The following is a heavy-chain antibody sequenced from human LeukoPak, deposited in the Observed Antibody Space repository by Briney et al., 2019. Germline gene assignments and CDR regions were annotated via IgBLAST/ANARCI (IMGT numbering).Heavy chain of an antibody. V-gene: IGHV3-30-3*01. CDR3: ARDHYDSSGYPNLRFDY. Sequence: GGSLRLSCAASGFTFSSYAMHWVRQAPGKGLEWVAVISYDGSNKYYADSVKGRFTISRDNSKNTLYLQMNSLRAEDTAVYYCARDHYDSSGYPNLRFDYWGQGTLVTVSS. CDR2: ISYDGSNK. J-gene: IGHJ4*02. CDR1: GFTFSSYA. D-gene: IGHD3-22*01.